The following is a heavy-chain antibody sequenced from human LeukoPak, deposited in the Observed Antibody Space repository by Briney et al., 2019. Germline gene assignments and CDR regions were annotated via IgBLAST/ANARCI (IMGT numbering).Heavy chain of an antibody. CDR2: INHSGST. V-gene: IGHV4-34*01. D-gene: IGHD1-26*01. CDR1: GGSFSGYY. CDR3: ATTTIRLGY. J-gene: IGHJ4*02. Sequence: SGTLSLTCAVYGGSFSGYYWSWIRQPPGKGLEWIGEINHSGSTNYNPSLKSRVTISVDTSKNQFSLKLSSVTAADTAVYYCATTTIRLGYWGQGTLVTVSS.